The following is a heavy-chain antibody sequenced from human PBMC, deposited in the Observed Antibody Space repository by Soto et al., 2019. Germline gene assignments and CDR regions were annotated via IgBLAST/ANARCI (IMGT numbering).Heavy chain of an antibody. D-gene: IGHD3-10*01. Sequence: QLQLQESGPGLVKPSETLSLTCTVSGGSISSSSYYWGWIRQPPGKGLEWIGSIYYSGSTYYNPSLKSRVTISVDTSKNQFSLKLSSVTAADTAVYYCSRLAMVRGVIYGAFDIWGQGTMVTVSS. CDR3: SRLAMVRGVIYGAFDI. J-gene: IGHJ3*02. V-gene: IGHV4-39*01. CDR2: IYYSGST. CDR1: GGSISSSSYY.